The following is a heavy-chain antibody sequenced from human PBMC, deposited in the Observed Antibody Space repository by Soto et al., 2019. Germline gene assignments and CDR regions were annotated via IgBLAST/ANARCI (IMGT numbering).Heavy chain of an antibody. D-gene: IGHD5-12*01. Sequence: QVQLVQSGAEVKKPGSSVKVSCKASGGTFSSYAISWVRQSPGQGLEWMGGIIPIFGTANYAQKFQGRVTITADESTSTASLALSSLRSEDTAVSYCARGRATMGEYFDPWGQGTLVTVSS. CDR1: GGTFSSYA. CDR3: ARGRATMGEYFDP. V-gene: IGHV1-69*12. J-gene: IGHJ5*02. CDR2: IIPIFGTA.